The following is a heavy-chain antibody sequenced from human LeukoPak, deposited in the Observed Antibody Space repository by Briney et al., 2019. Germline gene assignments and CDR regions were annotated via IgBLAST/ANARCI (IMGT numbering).Heavy chain of an antibody. CDR3: AKQGYSGYDNFDY. Sequence: GGSLRLSCAASGFTFSSYSMNWVRQAPGKGLEWVSAISGSGGSTYYADSVKGRFTISRDNSKNTLYLQMNSLRAEDTAVYYCAKQGYSGYDNFDYWGQGTLVTVSS. J-gene: IGHJ4*02. CDR1: GFTFSSYS. CDR2: ISGSGGST. D-gene: IGHD5-12*01. V-gene: IGHV3-23*01.